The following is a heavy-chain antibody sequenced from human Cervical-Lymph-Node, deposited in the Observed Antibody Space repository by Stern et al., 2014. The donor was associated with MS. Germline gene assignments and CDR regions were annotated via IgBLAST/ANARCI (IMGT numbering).Heavy chain of an antibody. CDR3: AKGPAKTITTFLGHLDC. D-gene: IGHD4-11*01. J-gene: IGHJ4*02. CDR2: ISGSGVST. CDR1: GITFSSYA. Sequence: EVQLVESGGDFVQPGGSLRLSCSASGITFSSYAMTWVRPAPGKGLEWVSGISGSGVSTYYADSVKGRFTISRDNSKNTLYLQMNSLRAEDTATYYCAKGPAKTITTFLGHLDCWGQGTLVTVSS. V-gene: IGHV3-23*04.